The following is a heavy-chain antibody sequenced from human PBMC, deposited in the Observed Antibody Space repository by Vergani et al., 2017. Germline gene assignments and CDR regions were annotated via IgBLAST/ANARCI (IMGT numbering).Heavy chain of an antibody. Sequence: QVQLVQSGAEVKKPGASVKVSCKASGYTFTSYYMHWVRQAPGQGLEWMGIINPSGGSTSYAQKFQGRVTMTRDTSTSTVYMELSSLRSEDTAVYYCARATTIFGVVNWFDPWGQGTLVTVSS. D-gene: IGHD3-3*01. J-gene: IGHJ5*02. CDR2: INPSGGST. CDR1: GYTFTSYY. CDR3: ARATTIFGVVNWFDP. V-gene: IGHV1-46*03.